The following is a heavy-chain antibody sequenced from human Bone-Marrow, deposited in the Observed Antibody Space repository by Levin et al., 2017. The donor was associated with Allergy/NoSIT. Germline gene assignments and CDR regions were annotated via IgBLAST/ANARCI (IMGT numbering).Heavy chain of an antibody. Sequence: GESLKISCAASGFTFSNAWMSWVRQAQGKGLEWVARIKSKTDGGTTDYAAPVKGRFTISRDDSKTTLYLQLDSLKTEDTAVYYCTTPYYYNYYMDVWGKGTTVTVSS. CDR2: IKSKTDGGTT. CDR1: GFTFSNAW. V-gene: IGHV3-15*01. CDR3: TTPYYYNYYMDV. D-gene: IGHD2-21*01. J-gene: IGHJ6*03.